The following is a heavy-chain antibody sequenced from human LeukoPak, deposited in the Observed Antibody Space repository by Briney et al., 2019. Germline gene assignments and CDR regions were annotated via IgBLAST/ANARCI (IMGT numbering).Heavy chain of an antibody. CDR2: IYHSGST. CDR1: GGSISSGGYS. J-gene: IGHJ4*02. Sequence: SETLSLTCAVSGGSISSGGYSWSWIRQPPGKGLEWIGYIYHSGSTYYNPSLKSRVTISVDRSKNQFSLKLSSVTAADTAVYYCAVGRSGSYFYWGQGTLVTVSS. CDR3: AVGRSGSYFY. V-gene: IGHV4-30-2*01. D-gene: IGHD1-26*01.